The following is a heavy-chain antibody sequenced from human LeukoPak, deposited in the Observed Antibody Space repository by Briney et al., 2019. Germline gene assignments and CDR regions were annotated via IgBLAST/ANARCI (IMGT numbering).Heavy chain of an antibody. D-gene: IGHD2-8*01. CDR2: ISGSGGST. Sequence: PGGSLRLSCAASGFTFSSYAMSWVRQAPGKGLEWVSAISGSGGSTYYADSVKGRFTISRDNSKNTLYLQMNSLRAEDTAVYYCATRNSCTNGVCYGIAYWGQGTLVTVSS. CDR1: GFTFSSYA. CDR3: ATRNSCTNGVCYGIAY. V-gene: IGHV3-23*01. J-gene: IGHJ4*02.